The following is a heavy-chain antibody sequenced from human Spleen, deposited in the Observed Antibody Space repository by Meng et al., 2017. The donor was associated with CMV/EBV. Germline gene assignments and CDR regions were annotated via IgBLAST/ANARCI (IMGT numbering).Heavy chain of an antibody. Sequence: GESLKISCAASGFTFSSYAMHWVRQAPGKGLEWVAVISYDGSNKYYADSVKGRFTISRDNSKNTLYLQMNSLRVEDTALYYCARDPRTYYYYYGMDVWGQGTTVTVSS. CDR3: ARDPRTYYYYYGMDV. V-gene: IGHV3-30-3*01. D-gene: IGHD1-14*01. J-gene: IGHJ6*02. CDR2: ISYDGSNK. CDR1: GFTFSSYA.